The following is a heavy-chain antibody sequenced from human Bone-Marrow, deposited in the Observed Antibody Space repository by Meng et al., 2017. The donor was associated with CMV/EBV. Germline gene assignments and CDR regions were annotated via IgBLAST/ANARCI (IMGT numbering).Heavy chain of an antibody. Sequence: ASVKVSCKASGYTFTSYDINWVRQATGQGLEWMGWMNPNSGNTGYAQKFQGRVTITRNTSISTAYMELTTLRSEDTAVYYCARGPAGVATIGGWCDPWGQGTLVTVSS. D-gene: IGHD5-12*01. CDR1: GYTFTSYD. CDR2: MNPNSGNT. V-gene: IGHV1-8*03. CDR3: ARGPAGVATIGGWCDP. J-gene: IGHJ5*02.